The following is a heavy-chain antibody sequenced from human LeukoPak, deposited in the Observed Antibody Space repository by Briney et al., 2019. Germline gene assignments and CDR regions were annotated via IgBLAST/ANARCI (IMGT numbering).Heavy chain of an antibody. V-gene: IGHV1-2*07. J-gene: IGHJ4*02. CDR2: INPNSGGT. Sequence: ASVTVSLKASGYIFTVYYMHWVRQAPGQGLEWMGWINPNSGGTNYAHKFQGRVTMARDTSISTAYMELNRLTSDDTAVYYCARDQSLFGGAIVNYFDSWGPGTLVTVSS. D-gene: IGHD3-16*02. CDR3: ARDQSLFGGAIVNYFDS. CDR1: GYIFTVYY.